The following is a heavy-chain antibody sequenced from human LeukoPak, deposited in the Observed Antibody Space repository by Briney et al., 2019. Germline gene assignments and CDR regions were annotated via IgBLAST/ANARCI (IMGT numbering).Heavy chain of an antibody. CDR1: GFTFSSYA. D-gene: IGHD3-22*01. V-gene: IGHV3-23*01. CDR2: ISGSGGST. J-gene: IGHJ4*02. CDR3: AKTYYYDSSGYWGYYFDY. Sequence: GGSLRLSCAASGFTFSSYAMSWVRRAPGKGLEWVSAISGSGGSTYYADSVKGRFTISRDNSKNTLYLQMNSLRAEDTAVYYCAKTYYYDSSGYWGYYFDYWGQGTLVTVSS.